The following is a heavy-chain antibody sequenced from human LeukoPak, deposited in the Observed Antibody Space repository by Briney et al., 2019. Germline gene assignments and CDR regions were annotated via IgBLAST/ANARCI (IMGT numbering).Heavy chain of an antibody. CDR1: GFTFDDYA. Sequence: PGGSLRLSCAASGFTFDDYAMHWVRQAPGKGLEWVSGISWNSGSIGYADSVKGRFTISRDNSKNTLYVQMNSLRAEDTAVYYCAKGHLMLYASYFDYWGQGTLVTVSS. V-gene: IGHV3-9*01. CDR2: ISWNSGSI. D-gene: IGHD2-8*01. J-gene: IGHJ4*02. CDR3: AKGHLMLYASYFDY.